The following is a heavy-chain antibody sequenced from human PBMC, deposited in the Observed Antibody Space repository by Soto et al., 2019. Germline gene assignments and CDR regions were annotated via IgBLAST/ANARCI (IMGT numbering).Heavy chain of an antibody. CDR1: GGSISSSNW. J-gene: IGHJ5*02. D-gene: IGHD6-6*01. Sequence: SETLSLTCAVSGGSISSSNWWSWVRQPPGKGLEWIGEIYHSGSTNYNPSLKSRVTISVDKSKNQFSLKLSSVTAADTAVYYCARDEAPRYSSSENWFDPWGQGTLVTVSS. CDR2: IYHSGST. CDR3: ARDEAPRYSSSENWFDP. V-gene: IGHV4-4*02.